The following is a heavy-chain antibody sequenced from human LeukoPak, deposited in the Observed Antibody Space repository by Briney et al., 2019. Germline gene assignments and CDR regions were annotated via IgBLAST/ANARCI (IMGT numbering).Heavy chain of an antibody. CDR1: GYTFTSYY. CDR2: INPNSGGT. Sequence: VASVKVSCKASGYTFTSYYMHWVRQAPGQGLEWMGWINPNSGGTNYAQKFQGRVTMTRDTSIGTAYMELSRLRSDDTAVYYCARDTAMVTDSLDYWGQGTLVTVSS. D-gene: IGHD5-18*01. V-gene: IGHV1-2*02. J-gene: IGHJ4*02. CDR3: ARDTAMVTDSLDY.